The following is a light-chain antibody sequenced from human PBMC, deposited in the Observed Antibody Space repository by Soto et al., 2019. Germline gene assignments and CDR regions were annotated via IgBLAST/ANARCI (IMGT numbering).Light chain of an antibody. J-gene: IGKJ4*01. CDR2: DAS. Sequence: DIEMTQSPSSLSASVGDRVTITCRASQSISFYLNWYQQKPGKAPKLLIYDASNLETGVPSRFSGSGSGTDFTFTISSLQPDDIATYYCQQYDNLPLTFGGGTKVEIK. CDR1: QSISFY. V-gene: IGKV1-33*01. CDR3: QQYDNLPLT.